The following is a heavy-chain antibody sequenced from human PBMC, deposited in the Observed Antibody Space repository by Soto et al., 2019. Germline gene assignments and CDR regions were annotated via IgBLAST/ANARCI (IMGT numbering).Heavy chain of an antibody. J-gene: IGHJ4*02. D-gene: IGHD2-21*02. V-gene: IGHV1-58*01. Sequence: ASVKVSGKASGFTFTSSAVQWVRQARGQRLEWIGWIVVGSGNTNYAQKFQERVTITRDMSTGTAYMELSSLTSEDTAVYYCARGGGIVVVTAPYDHWGQGTLVTVSS. CDR3: ARGGGIVVVTAPYDH. CDR2: IVVGSGNT. CDR1: GFTFTSSA.